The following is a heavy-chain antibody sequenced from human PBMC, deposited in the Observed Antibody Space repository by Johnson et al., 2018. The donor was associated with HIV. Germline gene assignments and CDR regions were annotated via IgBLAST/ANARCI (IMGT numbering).Heavy chain of an antibody. CDR1: GFTVSSNY. Sequence: MLLVESGGGLTQPGGSLRLSCAASGFTVSSNYMSWVRQAPGKGLEWVSVIYSGGSTYYADSVKGRFTISRDNSKNTLYLQMNSLRAEDTAVYYCSRARTVVIARPDAFDIWGQGTMVTVSS. D-gene: IGHD2-21*01. V-gene: IGHV3-53*01. J-gene: IGHJ3*02. CDR3: SRARTVVIARPDAFDI. CDR2: IYSGGST.